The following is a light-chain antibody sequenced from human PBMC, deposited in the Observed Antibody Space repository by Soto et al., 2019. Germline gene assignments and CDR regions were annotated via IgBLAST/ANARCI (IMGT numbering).Light chain of an antibody. CDR3: QTWVTGPPWV. V-gene: IGLV4-69*01. J-gene: IGLJ3*02. CDR2: LNSDGSH. Sequence: QAVLTQSPSASASLGASVKLTCTLSSGHSTYAIAWHQQQPEKGPRYLMKLNSDGSHSKGDGIPDRFSGSSSGAERYLSISSLQSEDEADYYCQTWVTGPPWVFGGGTKLT. CDR1: SGHSTYA.